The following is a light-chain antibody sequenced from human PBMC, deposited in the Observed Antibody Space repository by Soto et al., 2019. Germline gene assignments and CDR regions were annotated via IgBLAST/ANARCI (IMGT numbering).Light chain of an antibody. J-gene: IGKJ2*01. Sequence: DIQMTQSPSSLSASVGDRVTITCRASQSISSYLNWYQQKPGKAPKLLIYAASSLQSGVPSRFSVSGSGTDFTLTISSLQPEDFATYYCQQSYSTLMYTFGQGTKREIK. CDR2: AAS. V-gene: IGKV1-39*01. CDR1: QSISSY. CDR3: QQSYSTLMYT.